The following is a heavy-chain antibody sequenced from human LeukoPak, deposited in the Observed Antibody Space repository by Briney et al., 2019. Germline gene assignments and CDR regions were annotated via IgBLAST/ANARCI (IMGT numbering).Heavy chain of an antibody. D-gene: IGHD5-24*01. V-gene: IGHV6-1*01. CDR1: GDSVSSNSAA. J-gene: IGHJ6*03. CDR3: ARGSAPPNGYNPDYYYMDV. CDR2: TYYRSKWYN. Sequence: SQTLSLTCAISGDSVSSNSAAWNWIRQSPSRGLEWLGGTYYRSKWYNDYAVSVKSRITINPDTSKSQFSLQLNSVTPEDTAVYYCARGSAPPNGYNPDYYYMDVWGKETTVTVSS.